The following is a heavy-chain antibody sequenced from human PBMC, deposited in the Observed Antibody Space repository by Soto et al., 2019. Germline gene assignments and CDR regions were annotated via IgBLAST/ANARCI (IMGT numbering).Heavy chain of an antibody. CDR3: AIYRLLSGWYFFWFDP. V-gene: IGHV3-33*01. D-gene: IGHD6-19*01. Sequence: QVQLVESGGGVVQPGRSLRLSCAASGFTFSSYGMHWVRQAPGKGLEWVAVIWYDGSNKYYADSVKGRFTISRDKSKNTLYLQMNSLRAEDTAVYYCAIYRLLSGWYFFWFDPWGQGTLVTVSS. CDR1: GFTFSSYG. J-gene: IGHJ5*02. CDR2: IWYDGSNK.